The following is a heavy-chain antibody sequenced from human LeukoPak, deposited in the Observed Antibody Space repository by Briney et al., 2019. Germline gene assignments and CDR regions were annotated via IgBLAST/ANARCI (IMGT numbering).Heavy chain of an antibody. V-gene: IGHV3-11*01. J-gene: IGHJ4*02. CDR2: ISSGGSTT. CDR1: GFTFSDYY. CDR3: ATGPRLLDH. D-gene: IGHD4-11*01. Sequence: GGSLRLSCAASGFTFSDYYMSWIRQAPGKGLEWISYISSGGSTTSYADSVKGRFTISRDNAKNSLSLQMNSLRAEDTAVYYCATGPRLLDHCGRGTLVTVSP.